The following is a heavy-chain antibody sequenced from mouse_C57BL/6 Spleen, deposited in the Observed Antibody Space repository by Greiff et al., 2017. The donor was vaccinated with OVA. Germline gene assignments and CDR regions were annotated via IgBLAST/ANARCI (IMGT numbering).Heavy chain of an antibody. D-gene: IGHD1-1*01. V-gene: IGHV1-61*01. CDR1: GYTFTSYW. J-gene: IGHJ2*01. CDR2: IYPSDSET. CDR3: ARVSGSSYYFDY. Sequence: VQLQQPGAELVRPGSSVKLSCKASGYTFTSYWMDWVKQRPGQGLECIGNIYPSDSETHYNQKFKDKATLTVAKSSSTAYMQLSSLTSEDSAVYYCARVSGSSYYFDYWGQGTTLTVSS.